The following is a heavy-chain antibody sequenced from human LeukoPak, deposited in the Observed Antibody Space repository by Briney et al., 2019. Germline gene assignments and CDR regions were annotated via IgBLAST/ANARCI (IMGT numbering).Heavy chain of an antibody. CDR2: ISGSGGST. CDR1: GFTFSSYA. J-gene: IGHJ6*02. Sequence: PGGSLRLSCSASGFTFSSYAMSWVRQAPGKGLEWVSAISGSGGSTYYADSVKGRFTISRDNSKNTLYLQMNSLRAEDTAVYYCAKAGGYYYYGMDVWGQGTTVTVSS. D-gene: IGHD1-14*01. V-gene: IGHV3-23*01. CDR3: AKAGGYYYYGMDV.